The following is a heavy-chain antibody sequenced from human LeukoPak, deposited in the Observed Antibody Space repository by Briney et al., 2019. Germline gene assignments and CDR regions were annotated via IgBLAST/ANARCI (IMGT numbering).Heavy chain of an antibody. J-gene: IGHJ5*02. CDR3: ARGVVRGVISVYNWFDP. CDR1: GGSFSGYY. V-gene: IGHV4-34*01. CDR2: INHSGST. Sequence: SETLSLTCAVYGGSFSGYYWSWIRQPPGKGLEWIGEINHSGSTNYNPSLKSRVTISVDTSKNQFSLKLSSVTAADTAVYYCARGVVRGVISVYNWFDPWGQGTLVTVSS. D-gene: IGHD3-10*01.